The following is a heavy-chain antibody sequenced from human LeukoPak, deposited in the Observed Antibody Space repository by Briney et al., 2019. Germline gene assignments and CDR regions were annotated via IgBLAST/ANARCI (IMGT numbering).Heavy chain of an antibody. J-gene: IGHJ4*02. CDR1: GGSISSSSYY. Sequence: SETLSPTCTVSGGSISSSSYYWGWIRQPPGKGLEWIGSIYYSGSTYYNPSLKSRVTISVDTSKNQFSLKLSSVTAADTAVYYCARDRVTYYYDSSGYYADYWGQGTLVTVSS. CDR2: IYYSGST. D-gene: IGHD3-22*01. CDR3: ARDRVTYYYDSSGYYADY. V-gene: IGHV4-39*07.